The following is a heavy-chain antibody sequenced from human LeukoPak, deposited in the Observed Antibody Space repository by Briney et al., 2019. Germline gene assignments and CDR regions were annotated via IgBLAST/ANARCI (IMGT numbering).Heavy chain of an antibody. Sequence: PGGSLRLSCAASGFTVSSNYMNWVRQAPGKGLEWVSSISSSSSYIYYADSVKGRFTISRDNAKNSLYLQMNSLRAEDTAVYYCARVGGYSGYDAPYYFDYWGQGTLVTVSS. CDR1: GFTVSSNY. CDR2: ISSSSSYI. CDR3: ARVGGYSGYDAPYYFDY. J-gene: IGHJ4*02. V-gene: IGHV3-21*01. D-gene: IGHD5-12*01.